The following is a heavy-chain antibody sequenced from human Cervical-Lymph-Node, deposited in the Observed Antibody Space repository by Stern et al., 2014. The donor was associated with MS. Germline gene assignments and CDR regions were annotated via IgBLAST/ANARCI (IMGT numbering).Heavy chain of an antibody. Sequence: QVQLVQSGAEVKKTGDSVKVSCKASGYSFTSYYIHWVRQAPGQGLEWMGIFNPSGGVRAYAQKFQGRLTMTRDTSTTTLYMELGSLTSEDTAVYYCARGGSYSRGPQTNSFDPWGQGTLVSVSS. D-gene: IGHD1-26*01. CDR3: ARGGSYSRGPQTNSFDP. J-gene: IGHJ5*02. V-gene: IGHV1-46*01. CDR1: GYSFTSYY. CDR2: FNPSGGVR.